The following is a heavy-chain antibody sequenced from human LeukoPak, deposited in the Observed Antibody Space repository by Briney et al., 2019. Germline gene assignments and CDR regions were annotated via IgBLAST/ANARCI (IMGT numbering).Heavy chain of an antibody. CDR1: GFTFSSYE. V-gene: IGHV3-48*03. D-gene: IGHD5-18*01. J-gene: IGHJ6*03. CDR3: AREGYSYGPYYYYYHMDV. CDR2: ISSSDNTI. Sequence: PGGSLRLSCTASGFTFSSYEMDWVRQAPGKGLEWVSYISSSDNTIYHAHSVKGPLTISRDNATNSLYLQMNSLRVEDTAVYYCAREGYSYGPYYYYYHMDVWGKGTTVTVSS.